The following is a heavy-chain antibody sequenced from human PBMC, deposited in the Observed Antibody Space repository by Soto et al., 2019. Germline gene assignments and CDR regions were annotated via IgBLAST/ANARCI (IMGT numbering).Heavy chain of an antibody. Sequence: QVHLVQSGAEVKVPGASVKLSCNASGYIFTNYYVHWVRQAPGQGLEWMGIVNPSGGAANYAQNFQGRVTMTRDTSTSTVYMELSSLRAEDTAVYYCARGRGYCTNGVCYVGYYYYHLDVWGQGTTVTVSS. CDR3: ARGRGYCTNGVCYVGYYYYHLDV. CDR2: VNPSGGAA. V-gene: IGHV1-46*01. D-gene: IGHD2-8*01. J-gene: IGHJ6*02. CDR1: GYIFTNYY.